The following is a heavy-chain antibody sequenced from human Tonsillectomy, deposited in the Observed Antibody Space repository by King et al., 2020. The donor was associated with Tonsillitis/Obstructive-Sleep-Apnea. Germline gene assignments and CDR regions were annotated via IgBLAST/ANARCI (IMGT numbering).Heavy chain of an antibody. Sequence: VQLVESGGGLVQPGGSLRLSCAASGFTFSSYAMNWVRQAPGKGLEWVSAIIGSGGTTYYADSVRGRFTISRDNSKNTLYLQMNSLRAEDTAVYYCAKEDDSSHYYSDYYMNIWGKGITVTVSS. V-gene: IGHV3-23*04. CDR2: IIGSGGTT. D-gene: IGHD3-3*01. CDR1: GFTFSSYA. J-gene: IGHJ6*03. CDR3: AKEDDSSHYYSDYYMNI.